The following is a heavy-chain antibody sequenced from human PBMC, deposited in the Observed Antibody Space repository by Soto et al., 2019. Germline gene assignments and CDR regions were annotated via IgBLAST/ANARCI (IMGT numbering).Heavy chain of an antibody. CDR3: ASGGRGWYY. V-gene: IGHV5-10-1*01. J-gene: IGHJ4*02. CDR1: GYSFTTYW. D-gene: IGHD6-19*01. CDR2: IAPSDSST. Sequence: EVQLVQSGAEVQEPGESLRISCEVSGYSFTTYWISWVRQMPGKGLEWMGRIAPSDSSTDYSPSFQGHVTISADNSINTAYLQWTSLEASDTAMYYCASGGRGWYYWGQGTLVTASS.